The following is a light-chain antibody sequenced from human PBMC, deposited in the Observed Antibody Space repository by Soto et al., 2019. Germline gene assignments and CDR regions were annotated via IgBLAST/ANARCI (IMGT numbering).Light chain of an antibody. V-gene: IGKV1-39*01. CDR2: AAS. CDR3: QQSYRTASLT. J-gene: IGKJ4*01. Sequence: DIQMTQSPSSLSASVGDRVTITCRASQSISSYLNWYQQKPGKAPKLLIYAASSLQRGVPSRFSGSGSVTDFTLTISSLQQEDFATYYCQQSYRTASLTFGGGTKGEIK. CDR1: QSISSY.